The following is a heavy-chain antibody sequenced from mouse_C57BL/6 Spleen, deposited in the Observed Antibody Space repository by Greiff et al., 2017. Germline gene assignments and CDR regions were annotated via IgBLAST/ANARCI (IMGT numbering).Heavy chain of an antibody. CDR1: GYSITSGYD. CDR3: AREEYYGSSYVYFDV. J-gene: IGHJ1*03. D-gene: IGHD1-1*01. V-gene: IGHV3-1*01. Sequence: EVQRVESGPGMVKPSQSLSLTCTVTGYSITSGYDWHWIRHFPGNKLEWMGYISYSGSTNYNPSLKSRISITHDTSKNHFFLKLNSVTTEDTATXYCAREEYYGSSYVYFDVWGTGTTVTVSS. CDR2: ISYSGST.